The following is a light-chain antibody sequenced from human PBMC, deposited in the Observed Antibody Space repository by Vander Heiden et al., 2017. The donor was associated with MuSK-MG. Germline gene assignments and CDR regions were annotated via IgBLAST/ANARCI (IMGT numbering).Light chain of an antibody. CDR1: QGISHN. CDR3: QQDKSYPYT. Sequence: DIQMTHFHSSLSASLGDRVTITCRASQGISHNLIWFQQKPGKAPKSMIYDASTLQSGVPSKFSGSGSGTDFTLTISSLQPEDFATYYCQQDKSYPYTFGQGTKLEIK. CDR2: DAS. V-gene: IGKV1-16*02. J-gene: IGKJ2*01.